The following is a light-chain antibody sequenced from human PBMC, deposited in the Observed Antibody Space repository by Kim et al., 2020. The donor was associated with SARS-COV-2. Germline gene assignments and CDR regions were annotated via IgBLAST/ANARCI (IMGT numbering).Light chain of an antibody. CDR2: YDS. CDR3: QVWHSSSDNKVV. J-gene: IGLJ2*01. CDR1: KIGSKS. Sequence: SYELTQPPSVSVSPGKTARITCGRNKIGSKSVNWYQQKPGQSPVLVIYYDSDRPSGIPERFSGSNSGNTATLTISRVEAVDEADYYCQVWHSSSDNKVVFGGGTQLTVL. V-gene: IGLV3-21*04.